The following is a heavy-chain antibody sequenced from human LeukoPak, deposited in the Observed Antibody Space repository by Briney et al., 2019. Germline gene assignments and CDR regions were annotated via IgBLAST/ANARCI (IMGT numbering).Heavy chain of an antibody. CDR3: ARMAGINVDHFDY. J-gene: IGHJ4*02. CDR2: IKRDGSDK. CDR1: GFTFSSYW. V-gene: IGHV3-7*01. D-gene: IGHD5-24*01. Sequence: EGSLRLSCATSGFTFSSYWMSWVRQAPGKGLEWVANIKRDGSDKYHVDSVKGRFIISRDNSKNSLYLQMNSLRAEDTAVYYCARMAGINVDHFDYWGQGTLVTVSS.